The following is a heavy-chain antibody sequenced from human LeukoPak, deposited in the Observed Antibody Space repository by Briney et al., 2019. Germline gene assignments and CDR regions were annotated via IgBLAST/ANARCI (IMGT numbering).Heavy chain of an antibody. CDR3: AKARPAPHKFFDY. CDR1: GYTFTSYY. CDR2: INSNSGGT. Sequence: ASVKVSCKASGYTFTSYYMHWVRQAPGQGLEWMGWINSNSGGTNYAQKFQGRVTMTRDTSISTAYMELSRLRSDDTAVYYCAKARPAPHKFFDYRGQGTLVTVSS. V-gene: IGHV1-2*02. D-gene: IGHD6-25*01. J-gene: IGHJ4*02.